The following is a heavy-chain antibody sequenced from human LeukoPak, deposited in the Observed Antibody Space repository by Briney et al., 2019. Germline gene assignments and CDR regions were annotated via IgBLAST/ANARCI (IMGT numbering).Heavy chain of an antibody. J-gene: IGHJ4*02. V-gene: IGHV3-23*01. Sequence: PGGSLRLSCAASGFTFSSYGMSWVRQAPGKGLEWVSAISGSGGSTYYADSVKGRFTISRDNSKNTLYLQMNSLRAEDTAVYYCAKDSVTMIGSGHRPPIFDYWGEGTLVTVSS. D-gene: IGHD3-22*01. CDR3: AKDSVTMIGSGHRPPIFDY. CDR2: ISGSGGST. CDR1: GFTFSSYG.